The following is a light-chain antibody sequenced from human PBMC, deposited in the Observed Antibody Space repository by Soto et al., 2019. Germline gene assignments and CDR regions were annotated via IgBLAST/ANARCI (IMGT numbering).Light chain of an antibody. J-gene: IGKJ4*01. Sequence: EIVLTQSPGTLSLSPGARATLSCRASQSVASSFIPWFQQKPGQPPSLLIYTATSRAPGIPDRFTASGAGTDFTLTISRLEPEDFTVYYCHKYGPSPLTFGGGTKVEI. CDR2: TAT. CDR1: QSVASSF. V-gene: IGKV3-20*01. CDR3: HKYGPSPLT.